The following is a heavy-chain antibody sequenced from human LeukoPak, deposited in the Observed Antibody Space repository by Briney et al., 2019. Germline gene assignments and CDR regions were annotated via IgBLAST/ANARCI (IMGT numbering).Heavy chain of an antibody. CDR1: GITFSDSY. CDR2: ISSGGSFI. D-gene: IGHD3-22*01. Sequence: GGSLRLSCAASGITFSDSYMTWIRQTPGKGLEWVWYISSGGSFIYYADSVKGRFTISRDNAKNSLYLQMNSLRAEDTAVYYCARTPHYYDTSGYYVDYWGQGTLVTVSS. CDR3: ARTPHYYDTSGYYVDY. V-gene: IGHV3-11*01. J-gene: IGHJ4*02.